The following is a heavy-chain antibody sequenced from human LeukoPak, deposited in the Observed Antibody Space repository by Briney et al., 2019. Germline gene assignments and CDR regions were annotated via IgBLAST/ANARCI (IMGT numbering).Heavy chain of an antibody. D-gene: IGHD3-9*01. CDR3: AKAHHYDTPSSY. V-gene: IGHV3-30*18. CDR1: GFNFPFYG. Sequence: GGSLRLSCATSGFNFPFYGMYWVRQAPGKELEWVAVISYDGSNKYYADSVKGRFTISRDNSKNTLYLQMNSLRAEDTAVYYCAKAHHYDTPSSYWGQGTLVTVSS. CDR2: ISYDGSNK. J-gene: IGHJ4*02.